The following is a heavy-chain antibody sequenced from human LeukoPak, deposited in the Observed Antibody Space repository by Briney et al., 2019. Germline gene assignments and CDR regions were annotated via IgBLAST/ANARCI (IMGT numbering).Heavy chain of an antibody. CDR2: IKRKTDGGTT. Sequence: GGSLRLSCAASGFTSSNAWMSWVRQAPGKGLEWVGRIKRKTDGGTTDYAAPVKGRFTISRDDSKNTLYLQMNSLKTEDTAVYYCTTDRVLAGYYYGMDVWGQGTTVTVSS. D-gene: IGHD3-3*01. V-gene: IGHV3-15*01. CDR3: TTDRVLAGYYYGMDV. J-gene: IGHJ6*02. CDR1: GFTSSNAW.